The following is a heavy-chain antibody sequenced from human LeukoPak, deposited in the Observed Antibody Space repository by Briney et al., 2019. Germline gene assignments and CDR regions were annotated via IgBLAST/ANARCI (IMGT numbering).Heavy chain of an antibody. CDR1: GFTFSSYS. Sequence: GGSLRLSCAASGFTFSSYSMNWVRQAPGKGLEWVSSISSSSSYIYYADSVKGRFTISRDNAKNSLYLQMNRLRSDDTAVYYCARVAENIFSAFDYWGQGTLVTVSS. CDR3: ARVAENIFSAFDY. D-gene: IGHD2-21*01. J-gene: IGHJ4*02. CDR2: ISSSSSYI. V-gene: IGHV3-21*04.